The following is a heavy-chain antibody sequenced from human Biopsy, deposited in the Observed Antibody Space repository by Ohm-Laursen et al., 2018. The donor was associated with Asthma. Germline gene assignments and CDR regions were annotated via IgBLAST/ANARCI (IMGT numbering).Heavy chain of an antibody. D-gene: IGHD2-2*01. J-gene: IGHJ4*02. CDR1: GGTFNTYV. CDR2: TNSVFGTT. Sequence: SSVKVSCKSLGGTFNTYVIGWVRQAPGQGLEWMGGTNSVFGTTTYPQKFQDRVTITADDSASTVYMELSSLRSEDTAVYYCARKAGSCISRTCYSLDFWGQGTLVTVSS. V-gene: IGHV1-69*01. CDR3: ARKAGSCISRTCYSLDF.